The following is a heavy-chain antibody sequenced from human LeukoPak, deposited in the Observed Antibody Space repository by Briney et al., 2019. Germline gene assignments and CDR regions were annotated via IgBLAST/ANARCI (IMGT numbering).Heavy chain of an antibody. J-gene: IGHJ6*02. V-gene: IGHV3-66*01. D-gene: IGHD6-13*01. CDR2: IYSGGST. CDR1: GFTVSSNY. Sequence: GGSLRLSCAASGFTVSSNYMSWVRQAPGKGLEWVPVIYSGGSTYYADSVKGRFTISRDNSKSTLYLQMNSLRAEDTAVYYCARAQGEGESSSSWYYYYGMDVWGQGTTVTVSS. CDR3: ARAQGEGESSSSWYYYYGMDV.